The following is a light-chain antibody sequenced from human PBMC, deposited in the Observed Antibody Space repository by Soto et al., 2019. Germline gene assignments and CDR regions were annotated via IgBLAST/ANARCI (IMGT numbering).Light chain of an antibody. J-gene: IGKJ2*01. V-gene: IGKV3-20*01. CDR2: GAS. CDR1: QSVSSSY. CDR3: QQYDSSPYT. Sequence: ETVLTQSPGTLSLSPGERATLSCWASQSVSSSYLAWYQQKPGQAPRLLIYGASSRATGIPDRFSGSGSGTDFTLSISRLEPEDFAVYYCQQYDSSPYTFGQGTKLEIK.